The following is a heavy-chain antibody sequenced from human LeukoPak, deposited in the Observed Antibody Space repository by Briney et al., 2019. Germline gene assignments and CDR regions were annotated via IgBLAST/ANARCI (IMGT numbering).Heavy chain of an antibody. D-gene: IGHD4-23*01. CDR3: ARVSESGNSDY. Sequence: GGSLRLSCAASGFNFTSHGIHWVRQVPGKGLDWVAVIWYDGKTKHYADSVKGRFTISRDTSKNTVYLQMSSLRAEDTAVYYCARVSESGNSDYWGQGTLVTVSS. V-gene: IGHV3-33*01. J-gene: IGHJ4*02. CDR1: GFNFTSHG. CDR2: IWYDGKTK.